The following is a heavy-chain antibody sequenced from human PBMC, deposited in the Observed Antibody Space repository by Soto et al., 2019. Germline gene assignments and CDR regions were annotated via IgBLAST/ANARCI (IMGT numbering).Heavy chain of an antibody. J-gene: IGHJ6*02. D-gene: IGHD3-3*02. V-gene: IGHV1-69*13. CDR1: GGTFRTSA. Sequence: RASVKVSCKTSGGTFRTSAISWVRQAPGHGLEWMGGIMPVFPTPDYAQKFQGRVTITADESTSTAYMELSSLGSEDTAVYYCARDKDRQQLGGNYYYIMDVWGQGTTVTVSS. CDR2: IMPVFPTP. CDR3: ARDKDRQQLGGNYYYIMDV.